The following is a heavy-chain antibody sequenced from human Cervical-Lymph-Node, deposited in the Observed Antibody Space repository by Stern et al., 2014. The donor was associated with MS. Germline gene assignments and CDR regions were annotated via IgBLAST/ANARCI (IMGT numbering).Heavy chain of an antibody. V-gene: IGHV1-69*01. CDR1: GDTFINFG. J-gene: IGHJ6*02. CDR3: ARDNDDNGMDV. D-gene: IGHD1-1*01. CDR2: FIPLFGTT. Sequence: VQLVESGADVKKPGSSVKVSCTASGDTFINFGISWVRQAPGQGLEWMGGFIPLFGTTEYAHKLQGRVTISADESATRVYRELSGLRSEDTAVYYCARDNDDNGMDVWGQGTTVTVTS.